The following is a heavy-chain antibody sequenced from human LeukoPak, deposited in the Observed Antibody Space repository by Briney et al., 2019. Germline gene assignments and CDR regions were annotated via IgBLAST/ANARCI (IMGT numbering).Heavy chain of an antibody. J-gene: IGHJ4*02. V-gene: IGHV4-34*01. CDR1: GGSFSGYC. CDR2: INHGGST. D-gene: IGHD3-16*02. CDR3: ARQNLNSSLYSFDY. Sequence: PSETLSLTCAVYGGSFSGYCWTWIRQPPGRGLEWIGEINHGGSTNCNPSLKSRVAISVDTSKNQFSLKLTSVTAADTAVYYCARQNLNSSLYSFDYWGQGTLVTVPS.